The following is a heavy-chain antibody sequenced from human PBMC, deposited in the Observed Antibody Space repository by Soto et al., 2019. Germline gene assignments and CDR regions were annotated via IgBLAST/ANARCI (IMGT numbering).Heavy chain of an antibody. CDR3: ARERPDGARLDP. CDR1: GGSISSGDYY. D-gene: IGHD6-6*01. CDR2: IYHSGST. J-gene: IGHJ5*02. Sequence: QVQLQESGPGLVKPSQTLSLTCTVSGGSISSGDYYWSWIRQPPGKGLEWIGYIYHSGSTYYNPSRTSRVTISVDTSKNPFSRELSSVTAADTAVYYCARERPDGARLDPWGQGTLVTVSS. V-gene: IGHV4-30-4*01.